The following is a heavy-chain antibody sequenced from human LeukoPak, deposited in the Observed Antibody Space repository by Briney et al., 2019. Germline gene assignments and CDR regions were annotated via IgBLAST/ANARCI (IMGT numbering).Heavy chain of an antibody. J-gene: IGHJ3*02. CDR2: IYYSGST. Sequence: SETLSLTCTVSGGTISSSSHYWSWIRQPPGKGLEWIGYIYYSGSTNYNPSLKSRVTIPVDTSKNQFSLKLSSVTAADTAVYYCARVGMGIVATMLDIWGQGTMVTVSS. V-gene: IGHV4-61*01. CDR1: GGTISSSSHY. D-gene: IGHD5-12*01. CDR3: ARVGMGIVATMLDI.